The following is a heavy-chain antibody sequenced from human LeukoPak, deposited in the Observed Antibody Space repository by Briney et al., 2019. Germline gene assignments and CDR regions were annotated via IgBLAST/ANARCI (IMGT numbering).Heavy chain of an antibody. V-gene: IGHV4-34*01. CDR2: INHSVST. D-gene: IGHD5-24*01. J-gene: IGHJ4*02. CDR1: GGSFSGYY. CDR3: ARGRGRDGDNLTP. Sequence: SETLSLTCAVYGGSFSGYYWSWIRQPPGKWLEWIGEINHSVSTNYNPSLKSRVTISVDTSTNQFSLKLTSVTPADTAVYYCARGRGRDGDNLTPWGQGTLVTVSS.